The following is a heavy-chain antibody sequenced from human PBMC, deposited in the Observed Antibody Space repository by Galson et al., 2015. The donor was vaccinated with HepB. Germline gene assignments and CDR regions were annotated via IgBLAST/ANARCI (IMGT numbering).Heavy chain of an antibody. CDR3: ARAGRYYDSSGYGWFDP. Sequence: SLRLSCAASGFIFSNYAMTWVRQAPGKGLEWVSTISGSGGSTYYAGSVKGRFTISRDNSRNTLYLQMNSLRAEDTAVYYCARAGRYYDSSGYGWFDPWGQGTLVTVSS. V-gene: IGHV3-23*01. J-gene: IGHJ5*02. D-gene: IGHD3-22*01. CDR1: GFIFSNYA. CDR2: ISGSGGST.